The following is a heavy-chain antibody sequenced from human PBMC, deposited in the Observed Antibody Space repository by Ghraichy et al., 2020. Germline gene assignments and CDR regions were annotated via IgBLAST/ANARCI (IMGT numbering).Heavy chain of an antibody. Sequence: ASVKVSCKASGYTFTSYGISWVRQAPGQGLEWMGWISAYNGNTNYAQKLQGRVTMTTDTSTSTAYMELRSLRSDDTAVYYCATTRATIWSGPDAFDIWGQGTMVTVSS. CDR3: ATTRATIWSGPDAFDI. CDR2: ISAYNGNT. D-gene: IGHD3-3*01. V-gene: IGHV1-18*01. CDR1: GYTFTSYG. J-gene: IGHJ3*02.